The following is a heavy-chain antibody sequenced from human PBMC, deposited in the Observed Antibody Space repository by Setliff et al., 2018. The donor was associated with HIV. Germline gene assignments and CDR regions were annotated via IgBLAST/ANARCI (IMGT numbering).Heavy chain of an antibody. J-gene: IGHJ4*02. CDR1: GDSTSSSSSY. CDR3: ARTRGYTYGYIDS. Sequence: TSETLSLTCTVSGDSTSSSSSYWGWIHQPPGKGLEWIGGIYYSGSTYYNPSLKSRVTISVDTSKNQFSLKLNSVTAADTAVYYCARTRGYTYGYIDSWAQGTLVTVSS. V-gene: IGHV4-39*01. D-gene: IGHD5-18*01. CDR2: IYYSGST.